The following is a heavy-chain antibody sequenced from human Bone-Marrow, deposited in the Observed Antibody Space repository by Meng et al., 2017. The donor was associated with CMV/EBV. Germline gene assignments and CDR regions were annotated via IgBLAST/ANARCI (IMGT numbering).Heavy chain of an antibody. Sequence: CAVYGGSFSGYYCSWIRQPPGKGLEWIGEINHSGSTNYNPSLKSRVTISVDTSKNQFSLKLSSVTAADTAVYYCARGLRGTRPSPHWGQGTLVTVSS. J-gene: IGHJ4*02. V-gene: IGHV4-34*01. CDR1: GGSFSGYY. CDR2: INHSGST. CDR3: ARGLRGTRPSPH.